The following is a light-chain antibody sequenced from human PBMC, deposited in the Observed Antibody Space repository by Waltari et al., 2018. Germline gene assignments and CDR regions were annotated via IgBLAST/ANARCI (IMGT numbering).Light chain of an antibody. CDR1: RSINVF. V-gene: IGKV1-39*01. J-gene: IGKJ2*01. CDR2: AAT. Sequence: DIQLTQSPPSLSASIGDSVTITCRASRSINVFLHWYQQKPGKAPNLLIHAATRLQSGAPSRVCGTGSGTDFTRTISNLQPEDFATYYCQQSYDFPYTFGQGTNLEIK. CDR3: QQSYDFPYT.